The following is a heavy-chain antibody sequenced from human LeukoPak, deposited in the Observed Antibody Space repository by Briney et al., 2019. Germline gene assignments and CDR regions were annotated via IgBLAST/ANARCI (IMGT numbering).Heavy chain of an antibody. V-gene: IGHV3-48*03. J-gene: IGHJ4*02. Sequence: GGSLRLSCAASGFTFSSYEMNWVRQAPGKGLEWVSYISSSGSTIYYADSVKGRFTISRDNAKNSLYLQMNSLRAEDTAVYYCARHHNTAAPRRPEALRIDYWGQGTLVTVSS. CDR2: ISSSGSTI. D-gene: IGHD6-13*01. CDR3: ARHHNTAAPRRPEALRIDY. CDR1: GFTFSSYE.